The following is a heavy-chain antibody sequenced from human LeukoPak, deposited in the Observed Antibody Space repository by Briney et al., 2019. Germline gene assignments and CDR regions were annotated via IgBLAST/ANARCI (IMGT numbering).Heavy chain of an antibody. V-gene: IGHV4-59*01. J-gene: IGHJ4*02. D-gene: IGHD3-22*01. CDR1: GGSISSYS. CDR2: IDYSGST. CDR3: ARGADSSGYYSIFYFDY. Sequence: AETLSLTCSVSGGSISSYSWTWIRQPPGKGLEWIGFIDYSGSTNYNPSLKSRVTISVDTSKNQSSLKLSSVTAADTAVYYCARGADSSGYYSIFYFDYWGQGTLVTVSS.